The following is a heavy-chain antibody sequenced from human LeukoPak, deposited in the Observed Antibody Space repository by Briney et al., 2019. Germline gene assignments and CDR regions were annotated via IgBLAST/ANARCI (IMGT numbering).Heavy chain of an antibody. CDR2: IFYNGKT. Sequence: PSETLSLTCTLSGASFRSGGQYWGWLRQTPGKGLEWIGDIFYNGKTNYNPSLKSRVTISLDTSRSQFSLRLSSVTASDTDGYYCARIFDVWGRGTLVTVSS. J-gene: IGHJ4*02. CDR3: ARIFDV. V-gene: IGHV4-61*08. CDR1: GASFRSGGQY.